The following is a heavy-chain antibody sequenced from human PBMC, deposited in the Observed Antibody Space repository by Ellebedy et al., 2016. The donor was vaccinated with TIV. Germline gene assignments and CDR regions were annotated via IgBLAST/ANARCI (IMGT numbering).Heavy chain of an antibody. V-gene: IGHV5-51*01. J-gene: IGHJ5*02. Sequence: KVSCKASGYTFTTHWIGWVRQTPGKGLEWMGIIYPADSETRYSPSFQGQVTFSVDKSINTAYLQWSSLKASDTAMYYCARHPRITMVRGVIIKAGGWFDPWGQGTLVTVSS. CDR3: ARHPRITMVRGVIIKAGGWFDP. CDR1: GYTFTTHW. CDR2: IYPADSET. D-gene: IGHD3-10*01.